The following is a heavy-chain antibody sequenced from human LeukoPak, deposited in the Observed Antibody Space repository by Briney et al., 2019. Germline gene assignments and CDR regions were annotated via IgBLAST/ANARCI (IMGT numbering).Heavy chain of an antibody. Sequence: SVKVSCKASGYSFTSYAISWVRQAPGQGLEWMERIIPILGIANYAQKFQGRVTITADKSTSTAYMELSSLRSEDTAVYYCAMPIYSSGWSWLNYWGQGTLVTVSS. CDR2: IIPILGIA. J-gene: IGHJ4*02. V-gene: IGHV1-69*04. CDR3: AMPIYSSGWSWLNY. CDR1: GYSFTSYA. D-gene: IGHD6-19*01.